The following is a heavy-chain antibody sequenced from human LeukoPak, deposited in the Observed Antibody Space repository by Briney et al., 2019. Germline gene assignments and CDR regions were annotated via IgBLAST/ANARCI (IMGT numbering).Heavy chain of an antibody. D-gene: IGHD6-19*01. Sequence: GGSLRLSCVASGFTFSSSWMHWVRQAPGRGLVWVSRIYSDGRTTDYADSVRGRFTISRDNAKNMLYLQMSGLNAEDTAVYYCVRETFIAMVGSHALDIWGQGTMVTVSS. V-gene: IGHV3-74*01. CDR1: GFTFSSSW. CDR3: VRETFIAMVGSHALDI. CDR2: IYSDGRTT. J-gene: IGHJ3*02.